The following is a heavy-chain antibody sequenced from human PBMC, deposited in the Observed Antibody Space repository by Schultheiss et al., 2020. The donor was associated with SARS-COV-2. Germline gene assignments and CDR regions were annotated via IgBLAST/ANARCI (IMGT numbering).Heavy chain of an antibody. CDR2: IYYSGST. J-gene: IGHJ4*02. Sequence: GSLRLSCTVSGGSISSYYWSWIRQPPGKGLEWIGYIYYSGSTNYNPSLKSRVTISVDTSKNQFSLKLSSVTAADTAVYYCARDGGDLGSFDYWGQGTLVTVSS. V-gene: IGHV4-59*01. CDR3: ARDGGDLGSFDY. CDR1: GGSISSYY. D-gene: IGHD3-10*01.